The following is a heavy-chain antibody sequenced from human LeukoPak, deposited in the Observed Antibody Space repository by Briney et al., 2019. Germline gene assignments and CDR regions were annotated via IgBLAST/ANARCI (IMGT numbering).Heavy chain of an antibody. D-gene: IGHD4-17*01. CDR3: ASEGMTTVTTKHFDY. CDR2: ISYDGSNK. Sequence: QPGRSLRLSCAASGFTFSSYAMHWVRQAPGKGLEWVAVISYDGSNKYYADSVKGRFTISRDNSKNTLYLQMNSLRAEDTAVYYCASEGMTTVTTKHFDYWGQGTLVTVSS. CDR1: GFTFSSYA. J-gene: IGHJ4*02. V-gene: IGHV3-30*04.